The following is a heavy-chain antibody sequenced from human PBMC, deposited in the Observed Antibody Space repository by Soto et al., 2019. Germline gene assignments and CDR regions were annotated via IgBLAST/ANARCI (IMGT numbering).Heavy chain of an antibody. CDR3: AKDRGITIFDY. J-gene: IGHJ4*02. CDR1: GFTFSSYG. Sequence: GGSLRLSCAASGFTFSSYGMHWVRQAPGKGLEWVAVISYDGSNKYYADSVKGRFTISRDNSKNTLYLQMNSLRAEDTAVYYCAKDRGITIFDYWAQGTLVTVSS. V-gene: IGHV3-30*18. CDR2: ISYDGSNK. D-gene: IGHD3-3*01.